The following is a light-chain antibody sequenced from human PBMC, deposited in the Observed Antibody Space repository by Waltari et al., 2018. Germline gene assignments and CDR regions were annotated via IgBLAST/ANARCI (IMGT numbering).Light chain of an antibody. Sequence: EIVLTQSPGTLSLSPGERATLFCRASQSVNNNWLAWYQQKPGQAPRLVIYGASSRATGIPVRFSGSGSGTDFTLTISRLDPEDFAVYYCQQYGSSPFTFGGGTKVEIK. CDR3: QQYGSSPFT. CDR1: QSVNNNW. J-gene: IGKJ4*01. V-gene: IGKV3-20*01. CDR2: GAS.